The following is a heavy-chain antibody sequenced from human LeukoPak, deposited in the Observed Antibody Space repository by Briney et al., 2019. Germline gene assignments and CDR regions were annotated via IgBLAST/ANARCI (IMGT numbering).Heavy chain of an antibody. Sequence: GGSLRLSCAASGFTFSSYAMSWVRQAPGNGLEWLSYISPTSVTIYYADSVQGRFTISRDNAESSLYLQMNSLRAEDTAVYHCARVRGSAMVYYYLDYWGQGTLVTVSS. V-gene: IGHV3-48*01. D-gene: IGHD5-18*01. J-gene: IGHJ4*02. CDR2: ISPTSVTI. CDR1: GFTFSSYA. CDR3: ARVRGSAMVYYYLDY.